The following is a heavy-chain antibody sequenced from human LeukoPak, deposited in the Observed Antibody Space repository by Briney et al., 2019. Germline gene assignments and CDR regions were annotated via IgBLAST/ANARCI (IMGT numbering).Heavy chain of an antibody. CDR2: IRSKAYGGTT. CDR3: TRAYTQLGFDP. J-gene: IGHJ5*02. CDR1: GGSISGHY. Sequence: LSLTCSVSGGSISGHYWSWIRQPPGKGLEWVGFIRSKAYGGTTEYAASVKGRFTISRDDSKSIAYLQMNSLKTEDTAVYYCTRAYTQLGFDPWGQGTLVTVSS. V-gene: IGHV3-49*03. D-gene: IGHD2-2*01.